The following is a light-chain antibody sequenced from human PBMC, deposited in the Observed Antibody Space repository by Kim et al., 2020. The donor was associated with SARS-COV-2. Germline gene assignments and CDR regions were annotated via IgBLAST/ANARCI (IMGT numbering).Light chain of an antibody. CDR1: KLGDKY. V-gene: IGLV3-1*01. Sequence: SYELTQPPSLSVSPGQTAIITCSGDKLGDKYAFWYQQKPGQSPMLVIYQDAKRPSGIPERFSGSSSGNTATLTISGTQPMDEADYYCQTWDSSTAIFGGG. J-gene: IGLJ2*01. CDR2: QDA. CDR3: QTWDSSTAI.